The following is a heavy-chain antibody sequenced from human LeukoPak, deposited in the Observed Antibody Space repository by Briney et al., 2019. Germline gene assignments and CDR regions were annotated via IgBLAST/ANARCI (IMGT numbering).Heavy chain of an antibody. V-gene: IGHV1-8*01. CDR1: GYTFTIYD. Sequence: GASVNVSFTSSGYTFTIYDINWVRQATGQGLEWMGWMNPNSGNTGYAQKFQGRVTMTRTTAISTAYMELSSLRSEDTAVYYCAIRYGSGEKYYYYYYMDVWGKGTTVTVSS. CDR2: MNPNSGNT. D-gene: IGHD3-10*01. J-gene: IGHJ6*03. CDR3: AIRYGSGEKYYYYYYMDV.